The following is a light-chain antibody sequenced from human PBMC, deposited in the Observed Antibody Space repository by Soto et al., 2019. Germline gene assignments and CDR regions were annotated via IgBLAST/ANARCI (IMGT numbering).Light chain of an antibody. CDR2: GAS. Sequence: MNQPPATLSVSTGERATLSCMASQSVGSNLAWYQQKPGQAPRLLIYGASTRATGIPARFSGSGSGTEFTLTITSLQSEDFAVYHCQQYNNWPLTFGGGTKVDIK. CDR3: QQYNNWPLT. CDR1: QSVGSN. V-gene: IGKV3-15*01. J-gene: IGKJ4*01.